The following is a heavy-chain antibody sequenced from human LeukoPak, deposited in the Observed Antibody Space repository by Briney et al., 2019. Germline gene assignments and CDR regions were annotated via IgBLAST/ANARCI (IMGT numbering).Heavy chain of an antibody. V-gene: IGHV3-23*01. Sequence: TGGSLRLSCAASGFTFSSYAISWXRXXXXXXXXXXSAISKSGDSTYYADSVKGRFTISRDNSKNTIYLQMNSLRVEDTAVYYCAKLSGWTGWFFDYWGQGTVVTVSS. J-gene: IGHJ4*02. CDR3: AKLSGWTGWFFDY. CDR1: GFTFSSYA. D-gene: IGHD6-19*01. CDR2: ISKSGDST.